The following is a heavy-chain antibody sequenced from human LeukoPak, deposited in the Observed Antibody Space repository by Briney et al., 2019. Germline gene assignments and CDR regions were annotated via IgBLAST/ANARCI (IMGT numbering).Heavy chain of an antibody. Sequence: SETLSLTCTVSGGSISSYYWSWIRQPPGKGLEWIGYIYYSGSTNYNPSLKSRVTISVDTSKNQFSLKLSSVTAADTAVYYCASAAVAATGWFDPWGQGTLVTVSS. CDR2: IYYSGST. D-gene: IGHD6-19*01. J-gene: IGHJ5*02. CDR3: ASAAVAATGWFDP. CDR1: GGSISSYY. V-gene: IGHV4-59*08.